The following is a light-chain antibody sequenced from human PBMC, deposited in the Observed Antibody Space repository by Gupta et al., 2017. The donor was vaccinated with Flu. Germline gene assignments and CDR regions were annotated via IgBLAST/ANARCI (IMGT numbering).Light chain of an antibody. J-gene: IGKJ1*01. CDR3: QQFDALPRT. CDR1: RGINNC. V-gene: IGKV1-33*01. CDR2: DAS. Sequence: DIQLTQSPSSLSASVGDRITITCRASRGINNCLNWYQQKPGKAPSLLVYDASNLETGVSSRFSGSGSGTHFTFTISNLQPEDVAIYYCQQFDALPRTFGRGTKVEI.